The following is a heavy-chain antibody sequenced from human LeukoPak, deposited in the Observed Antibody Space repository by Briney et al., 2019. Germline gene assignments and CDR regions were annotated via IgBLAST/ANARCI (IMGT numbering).Heavy chain of an antibody. CDR3: AKDKQTVPGPHTWFDP. Sequence: PGRSLRLSCAASGFTFDDYAMHWVRQAPGKGLEWVSGISWNSGSIGYADSVKGRFTISRDNAKNSLYLQMNSLRAEDTALYYCAKDKQTVPGPHTWFDPWGQGTLVTVSS. CDR1: GFTFDDYA. V-gene: IGHV3-9*01. J-gene: IGHJ5*02. CDR2: ISWNSGSI. D-gene: IGHD3-10*01.